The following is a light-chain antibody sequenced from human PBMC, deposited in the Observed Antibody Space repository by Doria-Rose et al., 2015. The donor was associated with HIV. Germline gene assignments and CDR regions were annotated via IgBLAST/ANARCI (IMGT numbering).Light chain of an antibody. CDR2: AAS. CDR3: QQYYGYPYT. J-gene: IGKJ2*01. V-gene: IGKV1-9*01. CDR1: QGISTS. Sequence: DIQVTQSPSFLSTSVGDKTTITCRASQGISTSLAWYQQRPGKAPKLLIYAASTLQSGVPSRFSGSGSGTDFTLTISSLQSEDFATYYCQQYYGYPYTFGQGTKLEIK.